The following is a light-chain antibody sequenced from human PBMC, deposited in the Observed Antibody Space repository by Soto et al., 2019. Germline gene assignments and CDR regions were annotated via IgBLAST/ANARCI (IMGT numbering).Light chain of an antibody. J-gene: IGKJ4*01. V-gene: IGKV1-5*03. CDR1: QSISSW. CDR3: QQYNSNPLT. CDR2: KAS. Sequence: DIQMTQSPSTLSASVGDRVTITCRASQSISSWLAWYQQKPGKAPKLLIYKASSLESGVPSRFSGSGSGTEFPLTISSLQADDLATCYCQQYNSNPLTFGGGTKVEIK.